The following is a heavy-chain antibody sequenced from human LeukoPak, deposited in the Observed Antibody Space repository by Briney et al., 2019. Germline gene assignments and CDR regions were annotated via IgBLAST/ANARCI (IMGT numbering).Heavy chain of an antibody. CDR3: ARDLYPSVVTPWDFDY. CDR1: VFTFTSYS. V-gene: IGHV3-48*02. CDR2: TSSTSSTI. Sequence: PGGSLRLSCAAPVFTFTSYSTNTVPQTPGKGREWMSHTSSTSSTIYFADSVKGRFTISRDNAKTSLYLQMNSLRDEDTAVYFCARDLYPSVVTPWDFDYWGQGTLVTVSS. D-gene: IGHD4-23*01. J-gene: IGHJ4*02.